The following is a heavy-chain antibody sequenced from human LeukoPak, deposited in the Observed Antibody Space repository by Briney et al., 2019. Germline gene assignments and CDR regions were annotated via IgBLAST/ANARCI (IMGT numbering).Heavy chain of an antibody. CDR1: GGSISSSSYY. CDR3: ARAVVRAGTFFDY. CDR2: IYYSGST. J-gene: IGHJ4*02. Sequence: SETQSLTCTVSGGSISSSSYYWGWIRQPPGKGLECIGSIYYSGSTYYNPSLKSRVTISVDTSKNQFSLKLSSVTAADTAVYYCARAVVRAGTFFDYWGQGTLVTVSS. D-gene: IGHD6-13*01. V-gene: IGHV4-39*01.